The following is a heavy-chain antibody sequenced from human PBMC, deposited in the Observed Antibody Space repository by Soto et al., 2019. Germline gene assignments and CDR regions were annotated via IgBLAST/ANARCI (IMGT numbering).Heavy chain of an antibody. CDR3: AKDLKRARTLWFGEFYPWFDP. CDR2: ISYDGSNK. D-gene: IGHD3-10*01. J-gene: IGHJ5*02. V-gene: IGHV3-30*18. CDR1: GFTFSSYG. Sequence: GGSLRLSCAASGFTFSSYGMHWVRQAPGKGLEWVAVISYDGSNKYYADSVKGRFTISRDNSKNTLYLQMNSLRAEDTAVYYCAKDLKRARTLWFGEFYPWFDPWGQGTLVTVSS.